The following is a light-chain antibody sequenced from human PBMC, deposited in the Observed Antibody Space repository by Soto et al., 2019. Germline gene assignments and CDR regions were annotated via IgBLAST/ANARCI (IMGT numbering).Light chain of an antibody. CDR1: QSVGSTN. CDR2: DAS. CDR3: QQYDRSPFT. Sequence: EIVLTQSPATLSLSPGERATLSCGASQSVGSTNLAWYQQKPGLAPRLLIYDASTRATGIPDRFSGSGSGTDFTLTTSRLEPEDFAVYHCQQYDRSPFTFGPGTKVDIK. V-gene: IGKV3D-20*01. J-gene: IGKJ3*01.